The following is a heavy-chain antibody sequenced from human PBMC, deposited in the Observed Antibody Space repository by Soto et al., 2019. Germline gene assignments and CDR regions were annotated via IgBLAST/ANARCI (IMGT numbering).Heavy chain of an antibody. J-gene: IGHJ6*04. Sequence: GGSLRLSCAASGFTVSSNYMSWVRQAPGKGLEWVSVIYSGGSTYYADSVKGRFTISRDNSKNTLYLQMNSLRAEDTAVYYCLVAAPTYDMDVWGKGTTVTVSS. D-gene: IGHD6-13*01. V-gene: IGHV3-66*01. CDR3: LVAAPTYDMDV. CDR1: GFTVSSNY. CDR2: IYSGGST.